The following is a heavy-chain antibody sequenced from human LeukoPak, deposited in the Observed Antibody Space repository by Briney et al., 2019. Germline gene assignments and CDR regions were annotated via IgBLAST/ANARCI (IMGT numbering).Heavy chain of an antibody. J-gene: IGHJ4*02. Sequence: GGSLRLSCAASGFTFSIYWMSWVRQAPGKGLEWVANIKQDGSEKYYVDSGKGRFTISRDNAKNSLYLQMNSLRAEDTAVYYCARGASYYDSSGYYSDYWGQGTLVTVSS. CDR1: GFTFSIYW. V-gene: IGHV3-7*01. D-gene: IGHD3-22*01. CDR2: IKQDGSEK. CDR3: ARGASYYDSSGYYSDY.